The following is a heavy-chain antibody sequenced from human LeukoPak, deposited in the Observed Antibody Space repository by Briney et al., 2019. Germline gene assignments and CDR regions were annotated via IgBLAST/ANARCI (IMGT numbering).Heavy chain of an antibody. Sequence: GGSLRLSCAVSGFTVSSNYMNWVRQAPGKGLEWVSVIYRGGITYYADSVKGRFTISRDNSKNTLYLQMNSLRAEDTAVYYRARLNSDDTLFDYWGQGTLVTVSS. CDR2: IYRGGIT. J-gene: IGHJ4*02. CDR3: ARLNSDDTLFDY. D-gene: IGHD4-23*01. V-gene: IGHV3-53*01. CDR1: GFTVSSNY.